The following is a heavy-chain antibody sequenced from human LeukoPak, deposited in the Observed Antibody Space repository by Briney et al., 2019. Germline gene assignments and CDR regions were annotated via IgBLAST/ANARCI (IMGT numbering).Heavy chain of an antibody. V-gene: IGHV4-59*01. CDR3: ARSGYSHRFDY. D-gene: IGHD5-18*01. CDR1: GGSISSYY. J-gene: IGHJ4*02. CDR2: IYYSGST. Sequence: NPSETLSLTCTVSGGSISSYYWSWIRQPPGKGLEWIGYIYYSGSTNYNPSLKSRVTISVDTSKNQFSLKLSSVTAADTAGYYCARSGYSHRFDYWGQGTLVTVSS.